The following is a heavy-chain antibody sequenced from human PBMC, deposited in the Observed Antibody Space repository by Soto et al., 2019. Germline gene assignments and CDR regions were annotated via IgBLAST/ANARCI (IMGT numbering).Heavy chain of an antibody. Sequence: SLRLSCAASGFTFDDYATHWVRQVPGTGLEWVSGLNWYSGSIGYADSVKGRFPISRDNAKNSLHLQMISLRAEDTAFYYCVEDKSIKGYSGDFGHWGQGTLVTVS. V-gene: IGHV3-9*01. J-gene: IGHJ1*01. CDR2: LNWYSGSI. CDR3: VEDKSIKGYSGDFGH. CDR1: GFTFDDYA. D-gene: IGHD2-21*02.